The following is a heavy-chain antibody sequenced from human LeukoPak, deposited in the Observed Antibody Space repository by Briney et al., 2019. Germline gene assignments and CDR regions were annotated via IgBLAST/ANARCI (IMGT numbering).Heavy chain of an antibody. CDR2: IYYSGGT. Sequence: PSETLSLTCTVSGGSIRSYYWGWIRQPPGKGLEWIGSIYYSGGTYYNPSLKSRVTISVDTSKNQFSLKLSSVTAADTAVYYCARGRTGKRITMVRGVITLDYWGQGTLVTVSS. D-gene: IGHD3-10*01. CDR1: GGSIRSYY. V-gene: IGHV4-39*01. CDR3: ARGRTGKRITMVRGVITLDY. J-gene: IGHJ4*02.